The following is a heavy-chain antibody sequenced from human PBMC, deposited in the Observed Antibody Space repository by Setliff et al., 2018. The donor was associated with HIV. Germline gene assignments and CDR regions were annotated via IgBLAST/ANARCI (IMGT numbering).Heavy chain of an antibody. V-gene: IGHV3-30-3*01. CDR3: VRDLTTIVTRKVFDI. CDR2: MSTGGGIK. Sequence: GESLKISCAATGFTFSSYVLHWVRQAPGKGLEWVAVMSTGGGIKICAESVKGRFTISRDNSKNTLYSQMNSLRADDTAIYYCVRDLTTIVTRKVFDIWGQGTMVTVSS. J-gene: IGHJ3*02. CDR1: GFTFSSYV. D-gene: IGHD4-4*01.